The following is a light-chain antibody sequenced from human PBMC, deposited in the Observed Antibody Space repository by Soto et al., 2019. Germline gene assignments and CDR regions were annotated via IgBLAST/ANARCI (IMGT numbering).Light chain of an antibody. CDR1: ESVSSHF. CDR3: QQYVNSPIT. Sequence: EVVLTQSPGTLSLSPGERATLSCRASESVSSHFLAWYQQKPGQAPRLLIYAASSRATGIPDRFSDSGSGTDFTLTISRLEPEDFAVYYCQQYVNSPITFGQGTRLEIK. V-gene: IGKV3-20*01. CDR2: AAS. J-gene: IGKJ5*01.